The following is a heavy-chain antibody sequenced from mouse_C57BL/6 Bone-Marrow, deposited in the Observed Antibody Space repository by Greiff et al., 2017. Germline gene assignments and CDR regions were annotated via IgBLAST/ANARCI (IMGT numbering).Heavy chain of an antibody. Sequence: VQLKQSGAELVRPGASVKLSCTASGFNIKDDYIHWVKQRPEQGLEWIGWIDPEIGDTEYASKFQGKATITSDTSSNTANLQLSSLTSEDTAVYYCASFGGNYFDFWGQGTPLTVAS. CDR1: GFNIKDDY. CDR2: IDPEIGDT. D-gene: IGHD1-1*02. CDR3: ASFGGNYFDF. J-gene: IGHJ2*01. V-gene: IGHV14-4*01.